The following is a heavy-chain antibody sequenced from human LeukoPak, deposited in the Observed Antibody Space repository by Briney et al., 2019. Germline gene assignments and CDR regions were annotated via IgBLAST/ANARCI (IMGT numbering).Heavy chain of an antibody. Sequence: SETLSLTCTVSGGSISSYYWSWIRQPAEKGLEWIGRIYTSGSTNYNPSLKSRVTMSVDTSKNQFFLELTSVTAADTAVYYCARSYGGNSVPGDWGQGTLVTVSS. V-gene: IGHV4-4*07. D-gene: IGHD4-17*01. CDR3: ARSYGGNSVPGD. CDR1: GGSISSYY. J-gene: IGHJ4*02. CDR2: IYTSGST.